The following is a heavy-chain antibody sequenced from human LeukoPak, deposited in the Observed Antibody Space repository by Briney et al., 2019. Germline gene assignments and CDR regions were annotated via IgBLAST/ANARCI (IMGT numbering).Heavy chain of an antibody. V-gene: IGHV3-23*01. D-gene: IGHD1-26*01. CDR3: GKGTDRTSGSYF. Sequence: GGSLRLSCAASGFTFSSYAMNRVRQAPGKGLEWVSAIGGGGGSPYYADSVKGRFTISRDNSKNTLYLQMNSLRAEDTAVYYCGKGTDRTSGSYFWGQGTLVTVSS. CDR1: GFTFSSYA. J-gene: IGHJ4*02. CDR2: IGGGGGSP.